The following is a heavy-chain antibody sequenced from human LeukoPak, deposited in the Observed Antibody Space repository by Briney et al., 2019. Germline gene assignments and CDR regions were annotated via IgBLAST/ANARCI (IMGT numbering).Heavy chain of an antibody. D-gene: IGHD3-9*01. J-gene: IGHJ4*02. CDR1: GFTFSSYA. Sequence: PGGSLRLSCAASGFTFSSYAMSWVRQAPGKGLDWVSAISGSGGGTYYADSVKGRFTISRDNSKNTLYLQMNSLRAEDTAVYYCAKEANDILTGYPLGYFDYWGQGTLVTVSS. CDR2: ISGSGGGT. V-gene: IGHV3-23*01. CDR3: AKEANDILTGYPLGYFDY.